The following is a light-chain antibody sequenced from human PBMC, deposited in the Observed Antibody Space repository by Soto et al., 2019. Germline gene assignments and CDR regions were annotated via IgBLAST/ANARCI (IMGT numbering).Light chain of an antibody. J-gene: IGKJ4*01. Sequence: DIQMTQSPSSLSASVGDRVTITCRASQTISGYLNWFQQRPGKAPRLLIYAASHLPAGVPSRFSGSGSGTDFTLTINSLQAEDFATYYCQQSYNTPPVFGGGTKVDIK. CDR1: QTISGY. CDR3: QQSYNTPPV. CDR2: AAS. V-gene: IGKV1-39*01.